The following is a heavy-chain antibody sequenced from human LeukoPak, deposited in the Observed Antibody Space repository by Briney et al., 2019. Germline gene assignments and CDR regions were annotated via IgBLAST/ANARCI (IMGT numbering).Heavy chain of an antibody. V-gene: IGHV4-59*05. Sequence: PSETLSLTCTVSGGSISSYYWSWIRQPPGKGLEWIGSIYYSGSTYYNPSLKSRVTISVDTSKNQFSLKLSSVTAADTAVYYCARGYRGGSYYSNYYYYYYMDVWGKGTTVTVSS. CDR3: ARGYRGGSYYSNYYYYYYMDV. J-gene: IGHJ6*03. CDR2: IYYSGST. CDR1: GGSISSYY. D-gene: IGHD1-26*01.